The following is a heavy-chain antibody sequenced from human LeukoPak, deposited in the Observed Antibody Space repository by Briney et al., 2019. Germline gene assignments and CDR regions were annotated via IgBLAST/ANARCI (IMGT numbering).Heavy chain of an antibody. CDR1: GGTFISYA. V-gene: IGHV1-69*01. D-gene: IGHD3-16*02. CDR2: IIPIFGTA. Sequence: SVKVSCKASGGTFISYAISWVRQAPGQGLEWMGGIIPIFGTANYAQKFQGRVTITADESTSTAYMELSSLRSEDTAVYYCARDYGWRSYRMKGFDYWGQGTLVTVSS. J-gene: IGHJ4*02. CDR3: ARDYGWRSYRMKGFDY.